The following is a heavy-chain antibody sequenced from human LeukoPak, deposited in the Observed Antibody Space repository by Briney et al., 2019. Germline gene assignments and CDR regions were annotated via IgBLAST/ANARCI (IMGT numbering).Heavy chain of an antibody. D-gene: IGHD2-2*02. CDR1: GFTFSSLD. CDR2: IWYDGSNK. Sequence: GGSLRLSCAASGFTFSSLDMHWVREAPGEGLEWVAVIWYDGSNKYHADSVKGRFTISRDNSKNTVYLQMNSLRAEDTAVYYCARNTPNSFNGMDVWGKGTTVTVSS. CDR3: ARNTPNSFNGMDV. V-gene: IGHV3-33*01. J-gene: IGHJ6*04.